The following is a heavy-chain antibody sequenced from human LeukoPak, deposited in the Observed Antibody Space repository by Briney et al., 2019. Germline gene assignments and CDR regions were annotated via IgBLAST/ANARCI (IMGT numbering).Heavy chain of an antibody. CDR2: IYSGGST. D-gene: IGHD2-2*01. Sequence: GGSLRLSCAASGFTVTSNYMSWVRQAPGKGLERVSVIYSGGSTYYADSVKGRFTISRDNSKNTLYLQMNSLRAEDTAVYYCATIGYCSSTSCDYWGQGTLVTVSS. J-gene: IGHJ4*02. CDR1: GFTVTSNY. V-gene: IGHV3-53*01. CDR3: ATIGYCSSTSCDY.